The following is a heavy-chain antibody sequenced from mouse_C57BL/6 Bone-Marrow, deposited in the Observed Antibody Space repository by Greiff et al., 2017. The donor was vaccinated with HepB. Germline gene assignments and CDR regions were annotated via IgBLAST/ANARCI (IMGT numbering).Heavy chain of an antibody. Sequence: VKLQQSGPELVKPGASVKISCKASGYTFTDYYMNWVKQSHGKSLEWLGDINPNNGGTSYNQKFKGKATLTVDKSSSTAYMEPRSLTSEDSAVYYCARGYDGYYYWYFDVWGTGTTVTVSS. V-gene: IGHV1-26*01. D-gene: IGHD2-3*01. J-gene: IGHJ1*03. CDR3: ARGYDGYYYWYFDV. CDR1: GYTFTDYY. CDR2: INPNNGGT.